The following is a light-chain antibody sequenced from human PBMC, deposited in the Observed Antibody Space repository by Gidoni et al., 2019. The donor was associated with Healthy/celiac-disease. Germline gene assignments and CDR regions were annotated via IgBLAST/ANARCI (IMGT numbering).Light chain of an antibody. CDR1: QSVSSY. J-gene: IGKJ5*01. CDR2: DAS. V-gene: IGKV3-11*01. Sequence: EIVLTQSPATLSLSPGERATLSCRASQSVSSYLAWYQQKPGQAPRLLNYDASNRATGIPARFSGSGSGTDFTLTISSRGPEDFAVYYCQQRSNWPPSITFGQGTRLEIK. CDR3: QQRSNWPPSIT.